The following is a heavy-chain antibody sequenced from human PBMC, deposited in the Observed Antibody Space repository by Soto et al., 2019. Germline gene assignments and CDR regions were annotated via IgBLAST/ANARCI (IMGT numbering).Heavy chain of an antibody. D-gene: IGHD5-12*01. Sequence: QVQLVQSGAEVKKPGASVKVSCKASGYTFTGYYMHWVRQAPGQGLEWMGWINPNSGGTNYAQKFQGRVTMTRDTSISTAYMELSRLRSDDTAVYYCASLRSLHYLGDYYGMDVWGQGTTVTVSS. J-gene: IGHJ6*02. V-gene: IGHV1-2*02. CDR3: ASLRSLHYLGDYYGMDV. CDR2: INPNSGGT. CDR1: GYTFTGYY.